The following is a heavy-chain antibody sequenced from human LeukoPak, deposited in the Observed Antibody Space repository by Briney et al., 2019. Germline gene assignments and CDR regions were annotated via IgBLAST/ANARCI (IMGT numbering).Heavy chain of an antibody. CDR3: ARDAPVVRGVIIAFDY. CDR2: INPSGGST. J-gene: IGHJ4*02. CDR1: GYTFTSYY. D-gene: IGHD3-10*01. Sequence: GASVKVSCKASGYTFTSYYMHWVRQAPGQGLEWMGIINPSGGSTSYAQKFQGRVTMTRDTSTSTVYMELSSLRSEDTAVYYCARDAPVVRGVIIAFDYWGQGTLVTVSS. V-gene: IGHV1-46*01.